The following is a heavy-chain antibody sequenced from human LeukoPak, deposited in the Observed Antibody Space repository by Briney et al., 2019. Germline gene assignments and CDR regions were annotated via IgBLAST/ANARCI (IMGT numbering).Heavy chain of an antibody. Sequence: SETLSLTCTVSGASIISDTYFWTWIRQPPGKGLECIAIINYSATTYYNPSLRSRVTVSVDTSNSQVSLMLRSVTAADTAIYYCARHKAHSDWFDPWGHGTLVTVSS. J-gene: IGHJ5*02. D-gene: IGHD2-15*01. V-gene: IGHV4-39*01. CDR1: GASIISDTYF. CDR3: ARHKAHSDWFDP. CDR2: INYSATT.